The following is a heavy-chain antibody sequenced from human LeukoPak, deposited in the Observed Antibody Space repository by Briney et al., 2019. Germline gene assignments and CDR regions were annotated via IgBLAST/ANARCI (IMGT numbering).Heavy chain of an antibody. V-gene: IGHV3-30*04. CDR2: ISYDGSNK. CDR1: GFTFSSYA. D-gene: IGHD3-22*01. CDR3: AKDHYDSTDFNFRHYDY. Sequence: GGSLRLSCAASGFTFSSYAMHWVRQAPGKGLEWVAVISYDGSNKYYADSVKGRFTISRDNSKNTLYLQMNSLRAEDTAVYYCAKDHYDSTDFNFRHYDYWGQGTLIIVSS. J-gene: IGHJ4*02.